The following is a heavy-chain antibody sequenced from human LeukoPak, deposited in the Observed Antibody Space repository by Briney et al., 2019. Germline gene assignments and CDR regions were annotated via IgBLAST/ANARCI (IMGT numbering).Heavy chain of an antibody. D-gene: IGHD2-8*01. CDR2: MNPNSGNT. Sequence: ASVKVSCKASGYTFTGYYMHWVRQAPGQGLEWMGWMNPNSGNTGYAQKFQGRVTMTRNTSISTAYMELSSLRSEDTAVYYCARAVMGPDDYWGQGTLVTVSS. CDR3: ARAVMGPDDY. J-gene: IGHJ4*02. V-gene: IGHV1-8*02. CDR1: GYTFTGYY.